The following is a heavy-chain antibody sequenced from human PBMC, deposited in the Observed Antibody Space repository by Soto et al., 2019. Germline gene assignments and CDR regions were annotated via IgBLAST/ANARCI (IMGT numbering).Heavy chain of an antibody. CDR2: VNPSGST. Sequence: SETLSLTCDVYGGSSGGYYWSWIRQPPGKGLEWIGEVNPSGSTNFNPSLKTRVTISMDASENHLALKLSSVTAADTAVYYCARRGRTVTTLIWYFDLWGRGTLVTVS. J-gene: IGHJ2*01. D-gene: IGHD4-17*01. CDR1: GGSSGGYY. V-gene: IGHV4-34*01. CDR3: ARRGRTVTTLIWYFDL.